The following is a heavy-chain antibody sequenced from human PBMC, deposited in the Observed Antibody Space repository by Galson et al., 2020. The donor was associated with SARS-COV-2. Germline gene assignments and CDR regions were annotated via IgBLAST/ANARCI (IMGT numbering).Heavy chain of an antibody. CDR1: GGSISSGSYY. D-gene: IGHD1-26*01. J-gene: IGHJ4*02. Sequence: SETLSLTCTVSGGSISSGSYYWSWIRQPAGKGLEWIGRIYTSGSTNYNPSLKSRVTISVDTSKNQFSLKLSSVTAADTAVYYCARESRWELYFDFWGQGTLVTGSS. V-gene: IGHV4-61*02. CDR2: IYTSGST. CDR3: ARESRWELYFDF.